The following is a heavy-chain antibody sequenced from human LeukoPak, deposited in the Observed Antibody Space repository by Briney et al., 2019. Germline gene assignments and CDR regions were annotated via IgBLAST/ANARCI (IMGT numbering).Heavy chain of an antibody. Sequence: GASVKVSCKASGYTFTSYYMHWVRQAPGQGLEWMGIINPSGGSTSYAQKFQGRVTMTRDMSTSTVYMELSSLRSEDTAVYYCAVTTVTYYYMDVWGKGTTVTISS. D-gene: IGHD4-17*01. CDR1: GYTFTSYY. CDR3: AVTTVTYYYMDV. CDR2: INPSGGST. V-gene: IGHV1-46*01. J-gene: IGHJ6*03.